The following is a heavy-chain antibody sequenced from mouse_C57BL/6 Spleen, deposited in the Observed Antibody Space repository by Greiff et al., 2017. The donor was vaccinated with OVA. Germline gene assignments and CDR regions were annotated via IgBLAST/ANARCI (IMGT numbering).Heavy chain of an antibody. J-gene: IGHJ4*01. D-gene: IGHD1-1*01. CDR3: APSYYYGSSPYAMDY. V-gene: IGHV1-26*01. CDR2: INPNNGGT. Sequence: EVQLQQSGPELVKPGASVKISCKASGYTFTDYYMNWVKQSHGKSLEWIGDINPNNGGTSYNQKFKGKATLTVDKSSSTAYMELRSLTSEDSAVYYCAPSYYYGSSPYAMDYWGQGTSVTVSS. CDR1: GYTFTDYY.